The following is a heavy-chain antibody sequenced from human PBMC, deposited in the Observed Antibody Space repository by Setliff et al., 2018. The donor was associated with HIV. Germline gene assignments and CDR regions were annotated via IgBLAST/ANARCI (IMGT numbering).Heavy chain of an antibody. CDR1: GFTFSSFN. Sequence: LRLSCAASGFTFSSFNMNWVRQAPGRGLEWVANIKQDGSDMHYIESVKGRFTIFRDNAKNSVFLQMNSLRAEDTGVYYCATQTGFYNSHWYDYWGQGTMVTVSS. CDR3: ATQTGFYNSHWYDY. J-gene: IGHJ4*02. CDR2: IKQDGSDM. V-gene: IGHV3-7*01. D-gene: IGHD6-13*01.